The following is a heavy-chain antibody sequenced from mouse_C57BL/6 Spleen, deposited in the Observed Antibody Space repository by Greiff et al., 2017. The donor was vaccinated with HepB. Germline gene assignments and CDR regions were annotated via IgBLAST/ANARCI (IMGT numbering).Heavy chain of an antibody. Sequence: VHLVESGPGLVQPSQSLSITCTVSGFSLTSYGVHWVRQSPGKGLEWLGVIWRGGSTDYNAAFMSRLSITKDNSKSQVFFKMNSLQADDTAIYYCAPAGGRRRGYAMDYWGQGTSVTVSS. CDR3: APAGGRRRGYAMDY. J-gene: IGHJ4*01. CDR2: IWRGGST. D-gene: IGHD2-12*01. V-gene: IGHV2-5*01. CDR1: GFSLTSYG.